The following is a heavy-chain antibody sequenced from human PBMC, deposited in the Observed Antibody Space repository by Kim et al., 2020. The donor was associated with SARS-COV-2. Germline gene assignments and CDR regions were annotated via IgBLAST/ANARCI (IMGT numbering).Heavy chain of an antibody. CDR1: GYTFTSYG. D-gene: IGHD4-17*01. J-gene: IGHJ5*02. V-gene: IGHV1-18*04. CDR3: ARDLGDYGVLNWFDP. CDR2: ISAYNGNT. Sequence: ASVKVSCKASGYTFTSYGISWVRQAPGQGLEWMGWISAYNGNTNYAQKLQGRVTMTTDTSTSTAYMELRSLRSDETAVYYCARDLGDYGVLNWFDPWGQGTLVTVSS.